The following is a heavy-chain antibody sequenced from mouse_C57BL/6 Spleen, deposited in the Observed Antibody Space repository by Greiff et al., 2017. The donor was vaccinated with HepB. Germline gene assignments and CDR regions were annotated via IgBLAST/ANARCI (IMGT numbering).Heavy chain of an antibody. D-gene: IGHD1-1*01. CDR1: GYTFTSYW. J-gene: IGHJ2*01. CDR3: ARSSPLTTVVAGFDY. CDR2: IDPSDSYT. Sequence: QVQLQQPGAELVKPGASVKLSCKASGYTFTSYWMQWVKQRPGQGLEWIGEIDPSDSYTNYNQKFKGKATLTVDTYSSTAYMQLISLTSEDSAVYYCARSSPLTTVVAGFDYWGQGTTLTVSS. V-gene: IGHV1-50*01.